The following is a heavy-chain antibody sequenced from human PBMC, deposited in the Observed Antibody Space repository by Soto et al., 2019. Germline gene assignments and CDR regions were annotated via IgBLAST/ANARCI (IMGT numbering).Heavy chain of an antibody. D-gene: IGHD6-19*01. CDR1: CGSISGHY. CDR2: IFYSGST. V-gene: IGHV4-59*11. CDR3: ARVGSSGWSPDY. J-gene: IGHJ4*02. Sequence: SETLSLTCSVSCGSISGHYWTWIRQSPGKGLEWIGYIFYSGSTNYNPSLKSRVTISVDTSKNQFSLKMSSVTAADTAVYYCARVGSSGWSPDYWGRGTLVTVSS.